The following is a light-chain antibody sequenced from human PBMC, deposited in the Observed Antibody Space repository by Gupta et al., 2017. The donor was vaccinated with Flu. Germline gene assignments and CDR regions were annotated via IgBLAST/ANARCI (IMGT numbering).Light chain of an antibody. Sequence: QSALTQPRSVSGSPGQSDTISCTGTSSDVGGYNYVSWYQQHPDKAPKFIIYDVSKRPAGVPDRFSGSKSGNTASLTXSXLQAEDXADYYCCSYAGSYSVVFGGGTKLTVL. J-gene: IGLJ2*01. V-gene: IGLV2-11*01. CDR2: DVS. CDR1: SSDVGGYNY. CDR3: CSYAGSYSVV.